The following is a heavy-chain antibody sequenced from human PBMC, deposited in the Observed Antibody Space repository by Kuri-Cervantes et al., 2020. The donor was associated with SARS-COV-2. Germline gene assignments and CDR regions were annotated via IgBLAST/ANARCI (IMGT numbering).Heavy chain of an antibody. J-gene: IGHJ4*02. CDR1: GGSISSSS. V-gene: IGHV3-21*01. CDR3: AKVDY. CDR2: ITRTSSYI. Sequence: ETLSLTCTVSGGSISSSSYYWGWIRQPPGKGLEWVSSITRTSSYIYYADSVKGRFTISRDNSKNTLYLQMNSLRAEDTAVYYCAKVDYWGQGTQVTVSS.